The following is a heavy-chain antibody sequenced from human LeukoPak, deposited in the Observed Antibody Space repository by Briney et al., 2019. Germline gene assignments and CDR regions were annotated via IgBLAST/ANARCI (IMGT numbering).Heavy chain of an antibody. Sequence: SSETLSLTCTVPGGSISSYYWSWIRQPPGKGLEWIGYIYNSGSTNYSPSLQSRATISVDTSKNQFSLKLSSVTAADTAVYYCARARGFDWLVDYWGQGTLVTVSS. D-gene: IGHD3-9*01. CDR3: ARARGFDWLVDY. J-gene: IGHJ4*02. CDR2: IYNSGST. V-gene: IGHV4-59*01. CDR1: GGSISSYY.